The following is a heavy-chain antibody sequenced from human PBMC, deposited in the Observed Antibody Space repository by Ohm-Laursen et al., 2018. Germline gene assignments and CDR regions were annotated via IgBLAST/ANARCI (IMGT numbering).Heavy chain of an antibody. V-gene: IGHV1-69*13. J-gene: IGHJ4*02. CDR1: GGTFSSYA. CDR2: IIPIFGTA. Sequence: EASVKVSCKASGGTFSSYAISWVRQAPGQGLEWMGGIIPIFGTANYAQKFQGRVTITADESTSTAYMELSSLRSEDTAVYYCARDTFGGNSEDDYWGQGTLVTVSS. CDR3: ARDTFGGNSEDDY. D-gene: IGHD4-23*01.